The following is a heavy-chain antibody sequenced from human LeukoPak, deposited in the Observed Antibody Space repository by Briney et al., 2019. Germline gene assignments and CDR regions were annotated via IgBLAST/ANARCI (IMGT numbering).Heavy chain of an antibody. D-gene: IGHD2-2*01. Sequence: ASVKVSCKASGYTFTSYGISWVRQAPGQGLEWMGGIIPIFGTANYAQKFQGRVTITADESTSTAYMELSSLRSEDTAVYYCASRRGYCSSTSCYEWFDPWGQGTLVTVSS. CDR2: IIPIFGTA. CDR3: ASRRGYCSSTSCYEWFDP. V-gene: IGHV1-69*13. J-gene: IGHJ5*02. CDR1: GYTFTSYG.